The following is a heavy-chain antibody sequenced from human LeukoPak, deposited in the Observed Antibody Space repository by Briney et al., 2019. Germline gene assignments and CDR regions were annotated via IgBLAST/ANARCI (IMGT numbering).Heavy chain of an antibody. CDR3: ARGGGSSGYPDY. CDR2: INPNGGAT. V-gene: IGHV1-2*02. CDR1: GYTFTDNY. D-gene: IGHD3-22*01. Sequence: ASVKVSCKASGYTFTDNYMHWVRQAPGQGLEWMGWINPNGGATNYAQKFQGRVTVTRDTSISTAYMELTRLISDDTAVYYCARGGGSSGYPDYWGQGTLVTVSS. J-gene: IGHJ4*02.